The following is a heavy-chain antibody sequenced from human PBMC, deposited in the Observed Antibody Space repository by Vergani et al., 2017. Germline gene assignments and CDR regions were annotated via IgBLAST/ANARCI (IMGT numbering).Heavy chain of an antibody. V-gene: IGHV3-23*04. CDR3: AKGGTMIVVVLV. D-gene: IGHD3-22*01. Sequence: VQLVESGGGVVQPGRSLRLSCAASGFTFSSYAMSWVRQAPGKGLEWVSAISGSGGSTYYADSVKGRFTISRDNSKNTLYLQMNSLRAEDTAVYYCAKGGTMIVVVLVWGQGTLVTVSS. CDR1: GFTFSSYA. CDR2: ISGSGGST. J-gene: IGHJ4*02.